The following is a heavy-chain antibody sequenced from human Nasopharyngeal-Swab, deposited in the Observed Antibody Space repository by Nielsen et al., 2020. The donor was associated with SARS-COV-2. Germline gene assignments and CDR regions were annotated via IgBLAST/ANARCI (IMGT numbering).Heavy chain of an antibody. D-gene: IGHD2-2*01. CDR1: RYTFTSYV. V-gene: IGHV7-4-1*02. J-gene: IGHJ5*02. CDR3: SREGDIVLVPSPAGFDP. Sequence: SVPVSCKPSRYTFTSYVMNLLRQAPAQGLEWMGWINTNTGNPTYAQGFTGRFVFSLDTSVSTAYLQISSLKAEDTAVYYCSREGDIVLVPSPAGFDPWGQGTLVTVSS. CDR2: INTNTGNP.